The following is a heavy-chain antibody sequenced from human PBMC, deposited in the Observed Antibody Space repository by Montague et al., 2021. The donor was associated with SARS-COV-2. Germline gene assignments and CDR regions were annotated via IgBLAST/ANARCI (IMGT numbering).Heavy chain of an antibody. J-gene: IGHJ5*02. CDR1: GGSVSGDNW. CDR2: IYHSGTT. V-gene: IGHV4-4*02. CDR3: ALPLGGARFDP. Sequence: SETLSLTCTVSGGSVSGDNWWTWVRQPPGKGLEWIGEIYHSGTTNYNPSLQSRVTISVDKSRNHLSLNLRSVTAADTAMYYCALPLGGARFDPWGQGILVTVSA. D-gene: IGHD1-26*01.